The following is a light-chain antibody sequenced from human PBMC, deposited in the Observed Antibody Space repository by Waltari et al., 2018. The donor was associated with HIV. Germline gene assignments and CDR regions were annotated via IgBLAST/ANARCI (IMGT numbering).Light chain of an antibody. CDR2: RND. J-gene: IGLJ3*02. CDR1: ISNLGGNF. Sequence: QSVVTQPPSASGTPGQNISISCSGDISNLGGNFVYWYQQRPGTAPRLLIYRNDQLPSGVPDRFSCSKSATSASLAISGLRSEDEADYHCSTWDNSLSHWVFGGGTKVTVL. V-gene: IGLV1-47*01. CDR3: STWDNSLSHWV.